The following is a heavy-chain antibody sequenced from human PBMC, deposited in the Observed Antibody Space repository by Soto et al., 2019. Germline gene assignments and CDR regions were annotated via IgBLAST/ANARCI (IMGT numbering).Heavy chain of an antibody. CDR2: MNPGSGDT. D-gene: IGHD3-16*02. V-gene: IGHV1-8*01. CDR3: ARMATFGSLNWFDP. CDR1: GYSFTNND. J-gene: IGHJ5*02. Sequence: ASVKVSCKASGYSFTNNDVRWVRQAPGQGLEWMGWMNPGSGDTGYAQKFQGRVTMARDISTATAYMELSSLRSDDTATYYCARMATFGSLNWFDPWCQGTMVTVSS.